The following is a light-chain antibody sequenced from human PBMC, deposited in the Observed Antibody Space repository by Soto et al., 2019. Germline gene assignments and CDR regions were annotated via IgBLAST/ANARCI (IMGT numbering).Light chain of an antibody. CDR2: AAS. CDR1: QSISSY. J-gene: IGKJ1*01. CDR3: QQSYSTPWT. V-gene: IGKV1-39*01. Sequence: DIQMTQSPSSLSASVGDRVTITCRASQSISSYLHWYQQKPGKAPQLRIYAASSLQSGVPSKFSGSGSGTDFTLTISSLQPEDFATYYCQQSYSTPWTFGQGTKVEI.